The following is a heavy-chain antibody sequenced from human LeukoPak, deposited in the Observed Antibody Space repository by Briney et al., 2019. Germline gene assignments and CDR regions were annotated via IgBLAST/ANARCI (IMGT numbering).Heavy chain of an antibody. Sequence: PSETLSLTCTVSGGSISSYYWSWIRQHPGKGLEWIGYIYYSGSTYYNPSLKSRVTISVDTSKNQFSLKLSSVTAADTAVYYCARDAHDYGGKRWFDPWGQGTLVTVSS. CDR1: GGSISSYY. V-gene: IGHV4-59*06. CDR3: ARDAHDYGGKRWFDP. D-gene: IGHD4-17*01. CDR2: IYYSGST. J-gene: IGHJ5*02.